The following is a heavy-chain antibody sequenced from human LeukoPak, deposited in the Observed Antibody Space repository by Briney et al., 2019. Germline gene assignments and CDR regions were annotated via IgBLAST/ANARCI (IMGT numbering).Heavy chain of an antibody. J-gene: IGHJ4*02. Sequence: PSETLSLTCTVSDDSISDYYRGWIRQPPGKGLEWIGYFYNSGRSTYNPSLKSRVTISADTSKNHFSLKLNSVTTADTAVYYCTRGAGWLIDYWGQGILVTVSS. CDR3: TRGAGWLIDY. CDR2: FYNSGRS. V-gene: IGHV4-59*01. D-gene: IGHD3-16*01. CDR1: DDSISDYY.